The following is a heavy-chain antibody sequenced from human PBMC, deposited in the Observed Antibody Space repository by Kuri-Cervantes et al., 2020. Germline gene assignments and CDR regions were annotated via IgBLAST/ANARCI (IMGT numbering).Heavy chain of an antibody. CDR1: GFTFSNAW. J-gene: IGHJ6*02. D-gene: IGHD3-10*01. CDR2: IKSKTDGGTT. Sequence: GESLKISCAASGFTFSNAWMSWVRQAPGKGLEWVGRIKSKTDGGTTDYAAPVKGRFTISRDDSKNTLYLQMNSLKTEDTAVYYCTTAWKGITMVRGVIYYYYYGMDVWGQGTTVTVSS. CDR3: TTAWKGITMVRGVIYYYYYGMDV. V-gene: IGHV3-15*01.